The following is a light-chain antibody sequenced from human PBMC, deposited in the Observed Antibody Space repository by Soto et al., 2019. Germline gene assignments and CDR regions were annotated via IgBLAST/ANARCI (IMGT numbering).Light chain of an antibody. CDR2: DAS. V-gene: IGKV3-11*01. J-gene: IGKJ4*01. CDR3: QHRNRCHPGAA. Sequence: EIVLTQSPAPLSLSPGERATLSCMASQSVSTYLAWYQKKPGQAPRLLIYDASTRATGVPARFSGTGSGTDFTLASCALEPEDFVVYYYQHRNRCHPGAAFGGGPKVEIK. CDR1: QSVSTY.